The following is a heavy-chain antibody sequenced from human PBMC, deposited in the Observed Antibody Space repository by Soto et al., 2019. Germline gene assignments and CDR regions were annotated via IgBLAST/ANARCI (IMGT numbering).Heavy chain of an antibody. V-gene: IGHV1-69*12. CDR1: GGTFSSYA. CDR3: GIMYSSGWGGDVGY. D-gene: IGHD6-19*01. Sequence: QVQLVQSGAEVKKPGSSVKVSCKASGGTFSSYAITWVRQAPGQGLEWMGGIIPMFGSPNYAQRFQGRVTIIADESTSTAYMDLSSPRSEDTAVYYCGIMYSSGWGGDVGYWGQGTLVIVSS. J-gene: IGHJ4*02. CDR2: IIPMFGSP.